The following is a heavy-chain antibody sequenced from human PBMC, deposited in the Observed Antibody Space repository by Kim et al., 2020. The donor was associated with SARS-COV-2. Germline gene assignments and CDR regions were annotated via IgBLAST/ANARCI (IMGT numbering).Heavy chain of an antibody. Sequence: DDTKFSQKFRGRVTITRDTSASTAYMEVTSLGSEDTAMYYCARGSGWAFDYWGQGTLITVAS. J-gene: IGHJ4*02. CDR3: ARGSGWAFDY. D-gene: IGHD6-19*01. V-gene: IGHV1-3*01. CDR2: DDT.